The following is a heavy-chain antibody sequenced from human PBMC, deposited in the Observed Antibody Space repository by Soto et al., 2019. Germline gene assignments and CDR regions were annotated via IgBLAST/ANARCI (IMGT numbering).Heavy chain of an antibody. Sequence: TSETLSLTCAVYGGSFSGYYWSWIRQPPGKGLEWIGEINHSGSTNYNPSLKSRVTISVDTSKNQFSLKLSSVTAADTAVYYCGRASHRYYYGSGSYYESWGQGTLVTVSS. CDR1: GGSFSGYY. V-gene: IGHV4-34*01. CDR3: GRASHRYYYGSGSYYES. J-gene: IGHJ5*02. D-gene: IGHD3-10*01. CDR2: INHSGST.